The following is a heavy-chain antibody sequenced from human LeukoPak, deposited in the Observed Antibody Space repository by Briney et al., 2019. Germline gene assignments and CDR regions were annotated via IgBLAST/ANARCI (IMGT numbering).Heavy chain of an antibody. CDR3: ARADSSIAARLSRSSIFNYYYYMDV. D-gene: IGHD6-6*01. Sequence: GGSLRLSCAASGFTFISYWMSWVRQAPGKGLEWVANIKQDGSEKYYVDSVKGRFTISRDNAKNSLYLQMNSLRAEDTAVYYCARADSSIAARLSRSSIFNYYYYMDVWGKGTTVPVSS. CDR2: IKQDGSEK. V-gene: IGHV3-7*01. J-gene: IGHJ6*03. CDR1: GFTFISYW.